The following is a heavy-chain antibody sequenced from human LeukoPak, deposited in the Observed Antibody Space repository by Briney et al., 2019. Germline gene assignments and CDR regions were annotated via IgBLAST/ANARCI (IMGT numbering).Heavy chain of an antibody. V-gene: IGHV4-59*12. Sequence: SETLSLTCTVSGGSISIYYWSWIRQPPGKGLEWIGYIYNSGNTNYNPSFKSRVTISEDTPKNQFSLKLSSVTAADTAVYYCARDRGYSSGWYYFDYWGQGTLVTVSS. CDR3: ARDRGYSSGWYYFDY. J-gene: IGHJ4*02. CDR1: GGSISIYY. D-gene: IGHD6-19*01. CDR2: IYNSGNT.